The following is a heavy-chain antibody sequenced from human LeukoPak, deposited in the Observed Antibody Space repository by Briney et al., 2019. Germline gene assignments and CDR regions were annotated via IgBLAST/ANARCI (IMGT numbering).Heavy chain of an antibody. CDR2: IYTSGGT. Sequence: SETLSLTCTVSGGSISSGGYYWSWIRQPAGKGLEWIGRIYTSGGTNYNPSLKSRVTISVDTSKNQFSLKLSSVTAADTAVYYCARSSWNVDFDYWGQGTLVTVSS. D-gene: IGHD1-1*01. J-gene: IGHJ4*02. CDR3: ARSSWNVDFDY. V-gene: IGHV4-61*02. CDR1: GGSISSGGYY.